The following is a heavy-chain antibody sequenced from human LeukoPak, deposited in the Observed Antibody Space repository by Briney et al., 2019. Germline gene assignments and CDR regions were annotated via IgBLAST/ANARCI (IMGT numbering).Heavy chain of an antibody. Sequence: TGGSLRLSCAASGLTFSSYAMSWVRQAPGKGLEWVSAISGSGGSTYYADSVKGRFTISRDNSKNTLYLQMNSLRAEDTAVYYCAKSSAPKQAYYFDYWGQGTLVTVSS. V-gene: IGHV3-23*01. CDR3: AKSSAPKQAYYFDY. J-gene: IGHJ4*02. CDR1: GLTFSSYA. CDR2: ISGSGGST. D-gene: IGHD6-6*01.